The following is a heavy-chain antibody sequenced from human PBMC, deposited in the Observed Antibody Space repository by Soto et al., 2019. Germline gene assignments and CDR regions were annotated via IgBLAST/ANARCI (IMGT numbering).Heavy chain of an antibody. J-gene: IGHJ4*02. CDR3: ALWHGYIGSYGTTFWSGPLDY. Sequence: QVQLVQSGAAVKKPGASVKASCKASGYTFTRYYMHWVRQAAGQGLEWMGIINPDTGDMSFAQKFQGVVTMTRDTSTNTVYMELSSLRSADKAVYYCALWHGYIGSYGTTFWSGPLDYWGQGALVTVSS. V-gene: IGHV1-46*03. CDR1: GYTFTRYY. D-gene: IGHD3-3*01. CDR2: INPDTGDM.